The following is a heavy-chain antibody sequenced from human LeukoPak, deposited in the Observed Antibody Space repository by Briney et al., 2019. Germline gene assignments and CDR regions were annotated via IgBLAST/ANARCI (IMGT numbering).Heavy chain of an antibody. V-gene: IGHV1-2*02. CDR1: GYTFTGYY. CDR3: ARVRSIAARKSLDY. CDR2: INPNSGGT. Sequence: ASVTVSCKASGYTFTGYYMHWVRQAPGQGLEWMGWINPNSGGTNYAQKFQGRVTMTRDTSISTAYMELSRLRSDDTAVYYCARVRSIAARKSLDYWGQGTLVTVSS. J-gene: IGHJ4*02. D-gene: IGHD6-6*01.